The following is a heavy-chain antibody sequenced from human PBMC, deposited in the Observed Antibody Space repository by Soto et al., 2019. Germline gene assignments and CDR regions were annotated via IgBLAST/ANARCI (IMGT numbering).Heavy chain of an antibody. CDR3: ARAYGDYVLDY. CDR2: ISYDGSNK. D-gene: IGHD4-17*01. J-gene: IGHJ4*02. V-gene: IGHV3-30-3*01. Sequence: GGSLRLSCAASGFTFSSYAMHWVRQAPGKGLEWVAVISYDGSNKYYADSVKGRFTISRDNSKNTLYLQMNSLRAEDTAVYYCARAYGDYVLDYWGQGTLVTVSS. CDR1: GFTFSSYA.